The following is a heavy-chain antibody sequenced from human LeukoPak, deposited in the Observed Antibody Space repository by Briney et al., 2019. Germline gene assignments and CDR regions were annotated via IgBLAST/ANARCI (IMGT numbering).Heavy chain of an antibody. D-gene: IGHD5-18*01. CDR1: GGSISSYY. CDR3: ARDWRYSYGYAWFDP. J-gene: IGHJ5*02. Sequence: SENLSLTCTVSGGSISSYYWSWLGQPPGKGLEWSGYIYYSGSTNYNPFLKSRVTISVDTSKNQFSLKLSSVTAADTAVYYCARDWRYSYGYAWFDPWGQGTLVTVSS. V-gene: IGHV4-59*01. CDR2: IYYSGST.